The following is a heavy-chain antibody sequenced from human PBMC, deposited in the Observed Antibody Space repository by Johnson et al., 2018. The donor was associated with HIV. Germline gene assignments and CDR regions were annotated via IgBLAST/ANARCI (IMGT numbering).Heavy chain of an antibody. CDR3: TRVVGSSWFLDAFDI. J-gene: IGHJ3*02. V-gene: IGHV3-49*04. CDR1: GFTFGDYA. CDR2: IRSKAYGGTT. D-gene: IGHD6-13*01. Sequence: VQLVESGGGLVQPGRSLRLSCTASGFTFGDYAMSWVRQAPGKGLEWVGFIRSKAYGGTTEYAASVKGRFTISRDDSKSIAYLQMNSLKTEDTAVYYCTRVVGSSWFLDAFDIWGQGTMVTVSS.